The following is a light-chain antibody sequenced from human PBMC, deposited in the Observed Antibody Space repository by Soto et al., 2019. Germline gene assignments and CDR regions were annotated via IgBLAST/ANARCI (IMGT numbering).Light chain of an antibody. V-gene: IGLV2-14*01. CDR2: EVS. CDR1: SSDVGGYNY. J-gene: IGLJ1*01. Sequence: QSALTQPASVSGSPGQSITISCTGTSSDVGGYNYVSWYQQYPGKAPKLMIYEVSNRSSGVSNRFSGSQSGNTASLTISGLQAEDEAYYYCTSYTSNTTLVFGTGTKLTVL. CDR3: TSYTSNTTLV.